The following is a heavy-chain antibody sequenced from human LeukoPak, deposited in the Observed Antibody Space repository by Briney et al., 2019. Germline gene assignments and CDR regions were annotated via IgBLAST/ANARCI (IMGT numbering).Heavy chain of an antibody. V-gene: IGHV3-74*01. CDR1: GFTFNSYG. Sequence: GGSLRLSCAGSGFTFNSYGMNWVRQAPGKGVVWVSRISTDGSSTTYADSVKGGVTISRDNAKDTLYLQMNSLRAEDTAVYYCAGHHQAYSRTYWGQGTLVTVSS. D-gene: IGHD6-13*01. J-gene: IGHJ4*02. CDR3: AGHHQAYSRTY. CDR2: ISTDGSST.